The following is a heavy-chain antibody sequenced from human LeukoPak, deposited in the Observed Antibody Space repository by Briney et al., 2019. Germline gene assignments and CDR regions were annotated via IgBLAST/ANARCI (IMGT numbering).Heavy chain of an antibody. Sequence: GGSLRLSCAASGFTFSSYAMSWVRQAPGKGLEWVSYISYSGRTIYYADSVKGRFTISRDNAKNSLYLQMNSLRPEDTAVYYCAGSYDSSGFSDYWGQGTLVTVSS. CDR1: GFTFSSYA. D-gene: IGHD3-22*01. CDR3: AGSYDSSGFSDY. J-gene: IGHJ4*02. CDR2: ISYSGRTI. V-gene: IGHV3-48*04.